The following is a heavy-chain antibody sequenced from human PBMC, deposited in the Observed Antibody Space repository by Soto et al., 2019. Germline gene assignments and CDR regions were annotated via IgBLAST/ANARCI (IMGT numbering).Heavy chain of an antibody. J-gene: IGHJ4*02. V-gene: IGHV3-23*01. CDR3: ARSLDVFLWLGELLSLGFDS. CDR1: GFTFDNYA. D-gene: IGHD3-10*01. CDR2: ISATGGST. Sequence: EVQLMESGGGLVQPGGSLRLSCAASGFTFDNYAMNWVRQAPGKGLEWVSGISATGGSTYYAASVRGRFGISRDNSKNTLDLQMNSLRAADTAVYYCARSLDVFLWLGELLSLGFDSWGQGTLVTASS.